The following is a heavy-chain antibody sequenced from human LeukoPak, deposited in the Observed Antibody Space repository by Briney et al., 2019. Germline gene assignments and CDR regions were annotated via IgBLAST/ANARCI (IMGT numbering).Heavy chain of an antibody. Sequence: TSETLSLTCTVPGGSISSYYWSWIRQPPGKGLDWIGYIYYRGSTKYNPSLKSRVTISVDTSKNQFSLKLSSVTAADTAVYYCARFSYSSGYYNTFDIWGQGTMVTVSS. J-gene: IGHJ3*02. CDR3: ARFSYSSGYYNTFDI. CDR1: GGSISSYY. D-gene: IGHD6-19*01. V-gene: IGHV4-59*08. CDR2: IYYRGST.